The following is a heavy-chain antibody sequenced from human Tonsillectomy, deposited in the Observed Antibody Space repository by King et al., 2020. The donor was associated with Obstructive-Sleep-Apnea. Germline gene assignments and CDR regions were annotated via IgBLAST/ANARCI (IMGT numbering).Heavy chain of an antibody. D-gene: IGHD3-22*01. CDR1: GGTFSSYA. CDR2: IIPILGIA. CDR3: ASNLKYYYDSSGPDSFDL. J-gene: IGHJ3*01. Sequence: QLVQSGAEVKKPGSSVKVSCKASGGTFSSYAISWVRQAPGQGLEWMGGIIPILGIANYAQKFQGRVTIPADNSTSTAYMELSSLGPEDTAVYYCASNLKYYYDSSGPDSFDLWGQGTMVTVSS. V-gene: IGHV1-69*10.